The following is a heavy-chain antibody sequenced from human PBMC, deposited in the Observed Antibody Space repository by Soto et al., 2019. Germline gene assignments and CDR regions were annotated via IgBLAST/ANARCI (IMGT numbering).Heavy chain of an antibody. CDR1: GYTFTSYA. V-gene: IGHV1-3*05. J-gene: IGHJ2*01. Sequence: QVQLVQSGAEEKKPGASVKVSCKASGYTFTSYAMHWVRQAPGQRLEWMGWINAGNGNTKYSQQFQGRVTITRDTAASTAYMELSSMRSEDKAVYYCARAPSGWYFDLWGRGTLVTVSS. CDR3: ARAPSGWYFDL. CDR2: INAGNGNT.